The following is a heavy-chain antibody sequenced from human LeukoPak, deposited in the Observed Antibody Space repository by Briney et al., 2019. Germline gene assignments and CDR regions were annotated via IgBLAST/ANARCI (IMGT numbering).Heavy chain of an antibody. CDR2: IGGSGGST. CDR3: AKGVTNSPFAP. CDR1: GFIFSSYV. Sequence: GGSLRLSCAASGFIFSSYVMNWVRQAPGKGLEWVSAIGGSGGSTNYADSVKGRFTISRDNSKNTLYLQMNSLGAEDTAVYYCAKGVTNSPFAPWGQGTLVTVSS. V-gene: IGHV3-23*01. D-gene: IGHD4-17*01. J-gene: IGHJ5*02.